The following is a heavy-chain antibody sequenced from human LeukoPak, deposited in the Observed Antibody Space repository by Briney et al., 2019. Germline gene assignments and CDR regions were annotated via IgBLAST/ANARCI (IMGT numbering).Heavy chain of an antibody. V-gene: IGHV3-30*02. J-gene: IGHJ4*02. D-gene: IGHD3-10*01. CDR2: IRYDGSNK. CDR1: GFTFCSYG. Sequence: GGSLRLSCAASGFTFCSYGMHWVRQAPGKGLEWVAFIRYDGSNKYYADSVKGRFTISRDNPKNTLYLQMNSLRAEDTAVYYCAKDRMVRGVIILGSSYFDYWGQGTLVTVSS. CDR3: AKDRMVRGVIILGSSYFDY.